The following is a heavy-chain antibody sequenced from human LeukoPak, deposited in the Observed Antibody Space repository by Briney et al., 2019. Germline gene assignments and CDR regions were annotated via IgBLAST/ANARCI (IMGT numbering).Heavy chain of an antibody. J-gene: IGHJ6*03. D-gene: IGHD6-13*01. CDR3: ARVGGIAAIGQGYYYYYMDV. V-gene: IGHV4-4*07. CDR2: IYTSGST. Sequence: SETLSLTCTVSGGSISSYYWSWIRQPAGKGLEWIGRIYTSGSTNYNPSLKSRVTMSVDTSKNQFSLKLSSVTAADTAVYYCARVGGIAAIGQGYYYYYMDVRGKGTTVTVSS. CDR1: GGSISSYY.